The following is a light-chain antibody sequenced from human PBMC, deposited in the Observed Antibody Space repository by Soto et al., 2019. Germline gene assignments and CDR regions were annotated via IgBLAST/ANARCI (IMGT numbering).Light chain of an antibody. CDR2: AAS. V-gene: IGKV1-39*01. J-gene: IGKJ1*01. CDR3: QQSYSTPWT. CDR1: QSISSY. Sequence: DIQMTQSPSSVSSSVGYIVTITCRASQSISSYLNWYQQKPWKAPKLLIYAASSLQSGVPSRFSGSGSGTDFTLTISSLQPEDFATYYCQQSYSTPWTFGQGTKVDI.